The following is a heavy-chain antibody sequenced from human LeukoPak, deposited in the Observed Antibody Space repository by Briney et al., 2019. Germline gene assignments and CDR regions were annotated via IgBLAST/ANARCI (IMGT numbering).Heavy chain of an antibody. CDR2: IYYSGST. V-gene: IGHV4-59*12. Sequence: SETLSLTCSVSGGSISPYFWSWIRQPPGKGLEWIGYIYYSGSTNYNPSLTSRVTISVDTSKNQFSLKLSSVTAADTAVYYCARADSGWYGLGYYYYYMDVWGKGTTVTVSS. CDR1: GGSISPYF. CDR3: ARADSGWYGLGYYYYYMDV. D-gene: IGHD6-19*01. J-gene: IGHJ6*03.